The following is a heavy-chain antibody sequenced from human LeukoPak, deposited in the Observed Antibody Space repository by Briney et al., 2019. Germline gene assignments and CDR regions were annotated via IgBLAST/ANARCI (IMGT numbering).Heavy chain of an antibody. CDR3: AKRDRGGWFDP. Sequence: PSETLSLTCTVSGGSISSHHWTWIRQAPGKRLEWIGYTFYTGATYYNPSFRSRVTISIDTSKNQFSLKVTSVTTADTAVYYCAKRDRGGWFDPWGQGTLVTVSS. CDR2: TFYTGAT. J-gene: IGHJ5*02. D-gene: IGHD1-1*01. CDR1: GGSISSHH. V-gene: IGHV4-59*11.